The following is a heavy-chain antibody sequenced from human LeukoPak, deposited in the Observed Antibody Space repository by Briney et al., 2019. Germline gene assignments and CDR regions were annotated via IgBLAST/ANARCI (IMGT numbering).Heavy chain of an antibody. V-gene: IGHV4-59*01. Sequence: SETLSLTCTVSGGSISSYYWSWIRQPPGKGLEWIGYIYYSGSTNYNPSLKSRVTISVDTSKNQFSLKLSSVTAADTAVYYCARGYSSGWGNWFDPWGQGTLVTVSS. CDR1: GGSISSYY. CDR2: IYYSGST. CDR3: ARGYSSGWGNWFDP. J-gene: IGHJ5*02. D-gene: IGHD6-19*01.